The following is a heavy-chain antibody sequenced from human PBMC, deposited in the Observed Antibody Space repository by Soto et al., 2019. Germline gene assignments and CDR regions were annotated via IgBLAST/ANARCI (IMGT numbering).Heavy chain of an antibody. Sequence: PGGSLRLSCAASGFPFSSYAMSWVRQAPGKGLEWVSAISGSGGSTYYADSVKGRFTISRDNSKNTLYLQMNSLRAEDTAVYYCAKDTYYYDSSGYHFDYWGQGTLVTVSS. J-gene: IGHJ4*02. CDR3: AKDTYYYDSSGYHFDY. CDR1: GFPFSSYA. CDR2: ISGSGGST. V-gene: IGHV3-23*01. D-gene: IGHD3-22*01.